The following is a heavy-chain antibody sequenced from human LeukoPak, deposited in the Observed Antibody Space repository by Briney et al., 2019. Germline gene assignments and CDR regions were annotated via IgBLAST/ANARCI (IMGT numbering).Heavy chain of an antibody. V-gene: IGHV6-1*01. CDR3: ARETYYYDSSGPRYYYYYGMDV. D-gene: IGHD3-22*01. CDR2: TYYRSKWYN. Sequence: SRTLSLTCAISGDSVSSNSAAWNWIRQSPSRGLEWLGRTYYRSKWYNDYAVSVKSRITINPDTSKNQFSLQLNSVTPEDTAVYYCARETYYYDSSGPRYYYYYGMDVWGQGTTVTVSS. J-gene: IGHJ6*02. CDR1: GDSVSSNSAA.